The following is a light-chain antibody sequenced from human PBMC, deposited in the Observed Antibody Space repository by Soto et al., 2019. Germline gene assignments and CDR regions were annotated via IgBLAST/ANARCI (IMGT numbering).Light chain of an antibody. Sequence: IVLTHSPATLSVSPGGIATLSFRTSQSVNNNLAWYQQKLGQAPRVLIYGASRRATGIPDRFSGSGSGTDFTLTISGLEPEDFAVYYCQQYDSSPPITFGQGTKVDIK. V-gene: IGKV3-20*01. CDR3: QQYDSSPPIT. CDR2: GAS. J-gene: IGKJ1*01. CDR1: QSVNNN.